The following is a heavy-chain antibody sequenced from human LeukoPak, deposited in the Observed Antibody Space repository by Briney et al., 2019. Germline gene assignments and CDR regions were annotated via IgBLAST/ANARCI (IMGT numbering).Heavy chain of an antibody. V-gene: IGHV1-69*10. Sequence: SVKVSCKASGGTFSSYAISWVRQAPGQGLEWMGGIIPIFGIANYAQKFQGRVTITADKSTSTAYMELSSLRSEDTAVYYCARGSLNRYYDSSGYYDYWGQGTLVTVSS. CDR3: ARGSLNRYYDSSGYYDY. CDR2: IIPIFGIA. J-gene: IGHJ4*02. D-gene: IGHD3-22*01. CDR1: GGTFSSYA.